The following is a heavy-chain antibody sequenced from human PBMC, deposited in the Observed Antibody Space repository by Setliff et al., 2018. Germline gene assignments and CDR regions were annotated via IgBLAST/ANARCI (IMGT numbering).Heavy chain of an antibody. CDR2: ITAGIVDT. Sequence: ASVKVSCKASGYTSTTNALHWVRQAPGQSLEWMGWITAGIVDTKYSQKFQGRITITRGTSASTFYMELSSLTSEDTALYSCAASVGGAPYYYGLDVWGQGTTVTVS. CDR1: GYTSTTNA. J-gene: IGHJ6*02. V-gene: IGHV1-3*01. CDR3: AASVGGAPYYYGLDV. D-gene: IGHD2-15*01.